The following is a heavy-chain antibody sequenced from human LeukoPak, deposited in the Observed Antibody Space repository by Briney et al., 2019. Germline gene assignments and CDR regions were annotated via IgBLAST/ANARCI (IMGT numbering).Heavy chain of an antibody. V-gene: IGHV4-59*08. Sequence: PSETLSLTCTVSGGSISSYYWSWIRQPPGKGLEWIGYIYYSGSTNYNPSLKSRVTISVDTSKNQFSLKLSSVTAADTAFYYCARHGGGPQWSDYLDYWGQGTLVTVSS. CDR2: IYYSGST. CDR3: ARHGGGPQWSDYLDY. D-gene: IGHD2-15*01. J-gene: IGHJ4*02. CDR1: GGSISSYY.